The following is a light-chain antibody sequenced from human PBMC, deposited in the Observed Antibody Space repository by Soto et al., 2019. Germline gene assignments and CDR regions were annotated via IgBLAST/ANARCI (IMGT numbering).Light chain of an antibody. CDR3: HQDGSSPHT. CDR2: TAS. J-gene: IGKJ5*01. CDR1: QSISSNY. Sequence: EIVLTQSPGRLALHQTERASLSCRVSQSISSNYLAWFQQKPGQAPRLLISTASSRATGIPDRFSGSGSGTDFTLTISRLEPEDFAVYYCHQDGSSPHTFGQGTRLEIK. V-gene: IGKV3-20*01.